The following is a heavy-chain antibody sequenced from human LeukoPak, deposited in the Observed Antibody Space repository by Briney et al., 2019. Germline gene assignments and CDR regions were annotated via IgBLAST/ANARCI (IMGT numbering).Heavy chain of an antibody. CDR3: ARVRGSGSYYLDY. J-gene: IGHJ4*02. Sequence: KASETLSLTCAVSGDSISSGGYSWSWIRQPPGKGLEWIGYIYHGGSTYNNPSLKSRVTISVDRSKNQFSLKLRSVTAADTAVYYCARVRGSGSYYLDYWGQGTLVTVSS. D-gene: IGHD3-10*01. CDR1: GDSISSGGYS. V-gene: IGHV4-30-2*01. CDR2: IYHGGST.